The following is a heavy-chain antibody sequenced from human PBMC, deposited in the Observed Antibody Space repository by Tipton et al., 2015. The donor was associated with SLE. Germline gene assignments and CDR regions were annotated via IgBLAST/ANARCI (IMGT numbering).Heavy chain of an antibody. D-gene: IGHD6-13*01. J-gene: IGHJ3*02. CDR1: GFTFSSYG. CDR3: AKDLRIAAAGTWAFDI. CDR2: IWYDGSNK. V-gene: IGHV3-33*06. Sequence: SLRLSCAASGFTFSSYGMHWVRQAPGKGLEWVAVIWYDGSNKYYADSVKGRFTISRDNSKNTLYLQMNSLRAEDTAVYYCAKDLRIAAAGTWAFDIWGQGTMVPVSS.